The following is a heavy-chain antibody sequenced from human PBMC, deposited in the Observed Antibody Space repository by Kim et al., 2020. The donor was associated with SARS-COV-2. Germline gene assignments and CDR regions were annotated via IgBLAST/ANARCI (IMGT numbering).Heavy chain of an antibody. CDR2: IGINGITT. Sequence: GGSLRLSCAASGFTFRNYAMSWVRQAPGKGLEWVSVIGINGITTYYADSVKGRFTISRDNSKNTVSMQMNSLRAEDTAVYYCAKHFKLERPSYFYGMDVWGQGTTVTVSS. J-gene: IGHJ6*02. D-gene: IGHD1-1*01. CDR3: AKHFKLERPSYFYGMDV. CDR1: GFTFRNYA. V-gene: IGHV3-23*01.